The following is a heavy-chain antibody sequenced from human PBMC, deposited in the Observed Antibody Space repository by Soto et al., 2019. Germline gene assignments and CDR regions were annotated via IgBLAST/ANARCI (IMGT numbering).Heavy chain of an antibody. J-gene: IGHJ5*02. CDR1: GYTFTGYY. V-gene: IGHV1-2*02. Sequence: ASVKVSCKASGYTFTGYYMHWVRQAPGQGLEWMGWINPNSGGTNYAQKFQGRVTMTRDTSISTAYMELSRLRSDDTAVYYCARDPYCGADCYSFRFDPWGQGTLVTVSS. CDR3: ARDPYCGADCYSFRFDP. D-gene: IGHD2-21*02. CDR2: INPNSGGT.